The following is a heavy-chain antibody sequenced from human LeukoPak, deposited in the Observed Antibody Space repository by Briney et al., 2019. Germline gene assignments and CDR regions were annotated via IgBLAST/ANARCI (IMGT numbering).Heavy chain of an antibody. CDR1: GITFSIYV. Sequence: PGGSLRLSCAASGITFSIYVMHWARQAPGEGRGWVAFIRNDGDNKYYADSVKRRFTISRDNSKNTRYLKMNSLRAEDTAAYYCAKEGAGIYCFAYWGQGTLVTVYS. CDR2: IRNDGDNK. D-gene: IGHD2-15*01. CDR3: AKEGAGIYCFAY. J-gene: IGHJ4*02. V-gene: IGHV3-30*02.